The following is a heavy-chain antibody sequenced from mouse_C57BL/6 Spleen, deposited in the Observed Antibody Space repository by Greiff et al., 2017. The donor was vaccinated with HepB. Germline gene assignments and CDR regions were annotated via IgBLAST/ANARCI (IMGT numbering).Heavy chain of an antibody. CDR3: ERNGNNTTRASYAMDY. D-gene: IGHD2-12*01. CDR1: GYTFTSYW. CDR2: IYPGSGST. J-gene: IGHJ4*01. Sequence: QVQLLQPGAELVKPGASVKMSCKASGYTFTSYWITWVKQRPGQGLEWIGDIYPGSGSTNYNEQFKNKATMTVDTSSSTAYMQLSSLTSEDSAVDYCERNGNNTTRASYAMDYWGQGTSVTVSS. V-gene: IGHV1-55*01.